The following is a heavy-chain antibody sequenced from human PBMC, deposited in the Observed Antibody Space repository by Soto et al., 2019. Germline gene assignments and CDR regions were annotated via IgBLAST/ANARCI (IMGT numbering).Heavy chain of an antibody. Sequence: DTLSLTSTVTGDSISSRSYYWGWIGQPPGKGPEWIGSIESSGSTYNNPSLRSRVSMSIDTCKDQFSLKLKSVNAADTALYFCARQRTSVVTQAYFDVWGPGSLVTVSS. J-gene: IGHJ4*02. CDR1: GDSISSRSYY. V-gene: IGHV4-39*01. CDR3: ARQRTSVVTQAYFDV. CDR2: IESSGST. D-gene: IGHD2-21*02.